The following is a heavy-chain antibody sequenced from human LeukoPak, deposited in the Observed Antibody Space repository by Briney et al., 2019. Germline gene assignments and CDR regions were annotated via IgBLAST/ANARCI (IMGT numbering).Heavy chain of an antibody. CDR3: ARGGLWSAAAAGTDFDY. CDR2: FDPEDGET. J-gene: IGHJ4*02. D-gene: IGHD6-13*01. Sequence: ASVKVSCKVSGYTLTELSMHWVRQAPGKGLEWMGGFDPEDGETIYAQKFQGRVTMTEDTSTDTAYMELSSLRSEDTAVYYCARGGLWSAAAAGTDFDYWGQGTPVTVSS. V-gene: IGHV1-24*01. CDR1: GYTLTELS.